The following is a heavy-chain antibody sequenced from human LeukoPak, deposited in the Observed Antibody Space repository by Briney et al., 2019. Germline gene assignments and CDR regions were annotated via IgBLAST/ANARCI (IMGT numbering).Heavy chain of an antibody. CDR1: GYPFTSYD. D-gene: IGHD3-10*01. V-gene: IGHV1-8*01. CDR2: MNPNSGNT. J-gene: IGHJ6*03. CDR3: ARGSGAYYYYYYMDV. Sequence: ASVKVSCKASGYPFTSYDINWVRQATGQGLEWMGWMNPNSGNTGYAQKFQGRVTMTRNTSISTAYMELSSLRSEDTAVYYCARGSGAYYYYYYMDVWGKGTTVTVSS.